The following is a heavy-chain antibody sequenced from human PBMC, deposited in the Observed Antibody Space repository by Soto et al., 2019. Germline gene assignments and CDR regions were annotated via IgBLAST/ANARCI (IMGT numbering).Heavy chain of an antibody. CDR3: ARSVAVPGAHIDY. J-gene: IGHJ4*02. CDR2: VYYTGST. D-gene: IGHD6-19*01. CDR1: GGSISGSY. Sequence: LSLTCSVSGGSISGSYWSWIRQSPGKGLEWLGYVYYTGSTNYGPSLRSRVSISVDTSKNEFSLRLSSVTAADTAVYFCARSVAVPGAHIDYWGQGTQVTVSS. V-gene: IGHV4-59*01.